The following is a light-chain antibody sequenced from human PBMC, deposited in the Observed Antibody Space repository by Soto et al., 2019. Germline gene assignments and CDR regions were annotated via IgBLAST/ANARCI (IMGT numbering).Light chain of an antibody. J-gene: IGLJ1*01. Sequence: QSALTQPPSASGSPGQSVTISCTGTSSDVGGYNYVSWYQQHPGKAPKVMIYEVSKRPSGVPDRFSGSKSGNTASLTVSGLQAEDEADYYCAAWDDTLKRYVFGTGAKVTV. V-gene: IGLV2-8*01. CDR2: EVS. CDR1: SSDVGGYNY. CDR3: AAWDDTLKRYV.